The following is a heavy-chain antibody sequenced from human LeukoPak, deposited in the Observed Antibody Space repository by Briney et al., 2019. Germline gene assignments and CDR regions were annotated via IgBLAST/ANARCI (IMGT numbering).Heavy chain of an antibody. CDR1: GFTFSYYG. Sequence: GGSLRLSCAASGFTFSYYGMHWVRQAPGKGLEWVAVISYDGSNKYYADSVKGRFTISRDNSKNTLYLQMNSLRAEDTAVYYCARDSIAAAGTGAFDIWGQGTMVTVSS. J-gene: IGHJ3*02. CDR3: ARDSIAAAGTGAFDI. V-gene: IGHV3-30*19. D-gene: IGHD6-13*01. CDR2: ISYDGSNK.